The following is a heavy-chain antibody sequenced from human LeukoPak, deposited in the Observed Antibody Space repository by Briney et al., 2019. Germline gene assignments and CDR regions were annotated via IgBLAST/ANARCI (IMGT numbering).Heavy chain of an antibody. CDR1: GDSISSSSCY. CDR2: MHYSGNT. CDR3: ARSMRVVVIPSAQAFDI. V-gene: IGHV4-39*01. Sequence: PSETLSLTCTVSGDSISSSSCYWGWIRQPPGKGLEWIGSMHYSGNTYYTPSLKSRVTISVDTSKNQFSLELSSVTAADTAVYYCARSMRVVVIPSAQAFDIWGQGTMVTVSS. J-gene: IGHJ3*02. D-gene: IGHD2-15*01.